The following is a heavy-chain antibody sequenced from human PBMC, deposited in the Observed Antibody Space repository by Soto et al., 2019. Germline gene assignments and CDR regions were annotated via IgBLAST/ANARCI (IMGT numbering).Heavy chain of an antibody. D-gene: IGHD5-18*01. CDR2: ISAYNGNT. CDR1: GYTFTSYG. V-gene: IGHV1-18*04. CDR3: AKDPALHGDTAQKFDY. J-gene: IGHJ4*02. Sequence: QVQLVQSGAEVKKPGASVRVSCKASGYTFTSYGVSWVRQAPGQGLEWMGWISAYNGNTKYAQKLHGKLPMTTDKTTSTTYLELRTLRSDRTAMSYLAKDPALHGDTAQKFDYGGQGTLVTVSS.